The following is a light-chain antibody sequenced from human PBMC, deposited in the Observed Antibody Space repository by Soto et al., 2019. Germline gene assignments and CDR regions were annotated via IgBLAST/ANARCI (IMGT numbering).Light chain of an antibody. CDR2: GAS. V-gene: IGKV3-20*01. Sequence: EIVLTQSPGTLSLSPGERATLSCRASQSVSSSYLAWYQQKPGQAPRLLIYGASRRATAIPDRFSGRGSGTGFRLTISRLEPEDFAVYYCHQYGSSPPWTFGQGTKVEI. CDR1: QSVSSSY. J-gene: IGKJ1*01. CDR3: HQYGSSPPWT.